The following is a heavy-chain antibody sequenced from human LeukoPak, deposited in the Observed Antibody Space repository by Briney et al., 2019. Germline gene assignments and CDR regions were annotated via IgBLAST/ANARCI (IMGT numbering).Heavy chain of an antibody. Sequence: SVKVSCKASGYTFTSYAMNWVRQAPGQGLEWMGAIIPIFGSANYAQKFQGRVTITADESTSTAYMDLSSLRSEDTAVYYCARDRRVVVVPAAQGGAFDFWGQGTMITVSS. J-gene: IGHJ3*01. V-gene: IGHV1-69*13. CDR2: IIPIFGSA. CDR3: ARDRRVVVVPAAQGGAFDF. D-gene: IGHD2-2*01. CDR1: GYTFTSYA.